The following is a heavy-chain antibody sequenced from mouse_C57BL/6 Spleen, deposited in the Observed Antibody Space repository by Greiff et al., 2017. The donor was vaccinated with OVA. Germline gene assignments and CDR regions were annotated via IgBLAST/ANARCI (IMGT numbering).Heavy chain of an antibody. Sequence: QVQLQQPGAELVMPGASVKLSCKASGYTFTSYWMHWVKQRPGQGLEWIGEIDPSDSYTNYNQKFKGKSTLTVDKSSSTAYMQLSSLTSEDSAVYYFARLTTTVVDWGQGTTLTVSS. V-gene: IGHV1-69*01. D-gene: IGHD1-1*01. CDR2: IDPSDSYT. CDR3: ARLTTTVVD. CDR1: GYTFTSYW. J-gene: IGHJ2*01.